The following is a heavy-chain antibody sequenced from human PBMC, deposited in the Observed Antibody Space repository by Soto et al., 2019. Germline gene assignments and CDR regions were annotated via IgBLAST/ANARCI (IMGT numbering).Heavy chain of an antibody. CDR3: ARALDGGGYFRYYYGMDV. D-gene: IGHD6-19*01. CDR1: GYTFTSYG. J-gene: IGHJ6*02. CDR2: ISAYNGNT. V-gene: IGHV1-18*01. Sequence: ASVTLSCQASGYTFTSYGVSWVRQATGQGLEWMGWISAYNGNTNYAQKLQGRVTMTTDTSTSTAYMELRSLRSDDTAVYYCARALDGGGYFRYYYGMDVWGQGTTVTVSS.